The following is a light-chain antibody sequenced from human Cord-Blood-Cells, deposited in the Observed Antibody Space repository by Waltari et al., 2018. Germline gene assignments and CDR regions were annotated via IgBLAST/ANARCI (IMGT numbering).Light chain of an antibody. J-gene: IGKJ2*01. CDR2: AAS. CDR1: QSISSY. V-gene: IGKV1-39*01. CDR3: QQSYSTPRT. Sequence: DIQMTPSPSSLSASVGDRVNITCRASQSISSYLNWYQQKPGKAPKLLIYAASSLQSGVPSRFSGSGSGTDFTLTISSLQPEDFATYYCQQSYSTPRTFGQGTKLEI.